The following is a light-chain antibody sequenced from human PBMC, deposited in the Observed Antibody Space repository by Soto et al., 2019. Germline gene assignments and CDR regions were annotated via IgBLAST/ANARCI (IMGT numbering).Light chain of an antibody. Sequence: ESELTQSACPLSLSPGHSATLPCSGRQRVSNRYLAWYQEKPGQAPRLLIYDASNRAAGIPARFIGSGSGTAFTLTFSSLEPEDFAIYYCQQRQYWPPVTLGQRARPEFK. J-gene: IGKJ5*01. V-gene: IGKV3-11*01. CDR1: QRVSNRY. CDR3: QQRQYWPPVT. CDR2: DAS.